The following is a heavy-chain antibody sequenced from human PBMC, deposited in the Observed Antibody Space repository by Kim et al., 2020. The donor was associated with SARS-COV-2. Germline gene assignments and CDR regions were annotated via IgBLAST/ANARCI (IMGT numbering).Heavy chain of an antibody. CDR1: GYTFTGYY. CDR2: INPNSGGT. D-gene: IGHD3-10*01. CDR3: ARDLSNYYGSGSQRHYDY. J-gene: IGHJ4*02. Sequence: ASVKVSCKASGYTFTGYYMHWVRQAPGQGLEWMGRINPNSGGTNYAQKFQGRVTMTRDTSISTAYMELSRLRSDDTAVYYCARDLSNYYGSGSQRHYDYWGQGTLVTVSS. V-gene: IGHV1-2*06.